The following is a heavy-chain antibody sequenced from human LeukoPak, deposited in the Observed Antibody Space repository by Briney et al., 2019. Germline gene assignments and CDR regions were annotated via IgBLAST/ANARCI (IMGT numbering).Heavy chain of an antibody. D-gene: IGHD3-3*01. Sequence: PGGSLRLSCAASGFTFSSYWMHWVRQAPGKGLVWVSRINSDGSSTSYADSVKGRFTISRDNAKNSLYLQMNSLRAEDTDLYYCAKDAGWSGYYAFDYWGQGTLVTVSS. CDR1: GFTFSSYW. CDR3: AKDAGWSGYYAFDY. CDR2: INSDGSST. J-gene: IGHJ4*02. V-gene: IGHV3-74*01.